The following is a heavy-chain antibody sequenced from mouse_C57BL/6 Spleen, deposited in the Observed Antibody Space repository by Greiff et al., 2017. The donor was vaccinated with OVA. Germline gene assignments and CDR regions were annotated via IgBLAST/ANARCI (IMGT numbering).Heavy chain of an antibody. CDR2: IYPGDGDT. CDR1: GYAFSSSW. Sequence: QVQLKESGPELVKPGASVKLSCKASGYAFSSSWLNWVKQRPGKGLEWIGRIYPGDGDTNYNGKFKGKATLTADKSSSTAYMQLSSLTSEDSAVYFCASLDDGYYRFDYWGQGTTLTVSS. D-gene: IGHD2-3*01. J-gene: IGHJ2*01. V-gene: IGHV1-82*01. CDR3: ASLDDGYYRFDY.